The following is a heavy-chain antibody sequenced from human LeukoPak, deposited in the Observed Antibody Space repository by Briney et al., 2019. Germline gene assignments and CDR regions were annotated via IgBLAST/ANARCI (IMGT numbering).Heavy chain of an antibody. CDR2: ITGSGGRT. V-gene: IGHV3-23*01. Sequence: GGSLRLSCAASGFTCSSYGMSWVRQAPGKGLEWVSAITGSGGRTYYADSVKGRFTISRDNSKNTLYLQMNSLRAEDTAIYYCAKEYTGTFSPFPSYFDNWGQGTLVTVSS. CDR1: GFTCSSYG. CDR3: AKEYTGTFSPFPSYFDN. D-gene: IGHD1-26*01. J-gene: IGHJ4*02.